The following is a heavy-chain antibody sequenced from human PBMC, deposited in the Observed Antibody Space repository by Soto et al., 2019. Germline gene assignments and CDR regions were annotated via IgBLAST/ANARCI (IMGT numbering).Heavy chain of an antibody. Sequence: PGESLKISCKGSGYSFTSYWIGWVRQMPGKGLEWMGIIYPGDSDTRYSPSFQGQVTISADKSISTAYLQWSSLKASDTAMYYCARLELIWFGELLSSDGFDYWGQGTLVTVSS. D-gene: IGHD3-10*01. CDR2: IYPGDSDT. V-gene: IGHV5-51*01. J-gene: IGHJ4*02. CDR3: ARLELIWFGELLSSDGFDY. CDR1: GYSFTSYW.